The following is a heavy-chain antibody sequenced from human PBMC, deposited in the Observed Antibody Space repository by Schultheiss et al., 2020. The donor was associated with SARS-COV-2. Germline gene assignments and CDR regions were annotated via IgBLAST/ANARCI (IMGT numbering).Heavy chain of an antibody. CDR3: ARDRYSSSWYGGDFDY. CDR2: ISSSSSYT. V-gene: IGHV3-11*05. CDR1: GFTFGDYA. J-gene: IGHJ4*02. Sequence: GESLKISCITSGFTFGDYAMSWFRQAPGKGLEWVSYISSSSSYTNYADSVKGRFTISRDNAKNSLYLQMNSLRAEDTAVYYCARDRYSSSWYGGDFDYWGQGTLVTVSS. D-gene: IGHD6-13*01.